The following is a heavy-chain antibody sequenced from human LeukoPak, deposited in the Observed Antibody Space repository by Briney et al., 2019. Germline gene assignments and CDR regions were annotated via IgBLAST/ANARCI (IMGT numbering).Heavy chain of an antibody. CDR2: ISAYNGNT. CDR1: GYTFTSYG. D-gene: IGHD5-18*01. J-gene: IGHJ4*02. CDR3: AAQSPSDTAMVPYYFDY. V-gene: IGHV1-18*01. Sequence: SVKVSCKASGYTFTSYGISWVRQAPGQGLEWMGWISAYNGNTNYAQKFQGRVTITADESTSTAYMELSSLRSEDTAVYYCAAQSPSDTAMVPYYFDYRGQGTLVTVSS.